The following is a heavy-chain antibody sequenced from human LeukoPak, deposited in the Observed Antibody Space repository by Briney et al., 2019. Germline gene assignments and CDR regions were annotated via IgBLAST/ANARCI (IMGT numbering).Heavy chain of an antibody. Sequence: ASVKVSCKASGYTFTSYGISWVRQAPGQGLEWMGWISAYNGNTNYAQKLQGRVTMTTDTSTSTTYMELRSLRSDDTAVYYCARVPVGYDFWSGYYPSGEYYFDYWGQGTLVTVSS. CDR1: GYTFTSYG. V-gene: IGHV1-18*01. D-gene: IGHD3-3*01. CDR3: ARVPVGYDFWSGYYPSGEYYFDY. CDR2: ISAYNGNT. J-gene: IGHJ4*02.